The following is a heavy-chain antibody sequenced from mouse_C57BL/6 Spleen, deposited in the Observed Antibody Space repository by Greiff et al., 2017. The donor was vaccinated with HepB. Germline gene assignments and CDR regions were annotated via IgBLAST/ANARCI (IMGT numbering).Heavy chain of an antibody. Sequence: ESGPGLVKPSQSLSLTCSVTGYSITSGYYWNWIRQFPGNKLEWMGYISYDGSNNYNPSLKNRISITRDTSKNQFFLKLNSVTTEDTATYYCARRDYDGAMDYWGQGTSVTVSS. J-gene: IGHJ4*01. CDR2: ISYDGSN. D-gene: IGHD2-4*01. CDR3: ARRDYDGAMDY. CDR1: GYSITSGYY. V-gene: IGHV3-6*01.